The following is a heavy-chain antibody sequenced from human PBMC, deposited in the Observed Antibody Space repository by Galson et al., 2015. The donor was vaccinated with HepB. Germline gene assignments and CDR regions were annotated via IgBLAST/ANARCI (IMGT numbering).Heavy chain of an antibody. Sequence: SLRLSCAASGFTFSSYGMNWVRQAPGKGLEWLSYITTTSTTSSTMYYADSVKGRFTISRDNVKNSLYLQMNSLRDEDTAVYYCARDNLTVSRGEHYYYGMDVWGQGTTVTVSS. D-gene: IGHD1/OR15-1a*01. CDR2: ITTTSTTSSTM. CDR1: GFTFSSYG. CDR3: ARDNLTVSRGEHYYYGMDV. J-gene: IGHJ6*02. V-gene: IGHV3-48*02.